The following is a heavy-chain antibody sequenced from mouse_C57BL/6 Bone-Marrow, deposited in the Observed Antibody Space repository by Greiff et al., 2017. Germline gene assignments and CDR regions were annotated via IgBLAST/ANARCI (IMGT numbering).Heavy chain of an antibody. J-gene: IGHJ3*01. Sequence: EVQLQQSGAELVRPGASVKLSCTASGFNIKDDYMHWVKQRPEQGLEWIGWIDPANGDTEYASKFQGKATLTADTSSITAYLQLSSLTSEDTAVYYCTTRAIYYGYYGRAYWGQGTLVTVSA. CDR1: GFNIKDDY. D-gene: IGHD2-3*01. CDR3: TTRAIYYGYYGRAY. V-gene: IGHV14-4*01. CDR2: IDPANGDT.